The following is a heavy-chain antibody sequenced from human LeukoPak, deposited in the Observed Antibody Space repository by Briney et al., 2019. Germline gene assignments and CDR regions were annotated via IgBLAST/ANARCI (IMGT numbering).Heavy chain of an antibody. CDR3: ARQSLSLWPQRVNAFDI. CDR2: ISYDGSNK. D-gene: IGHD2-21*01. V-gene: IGHV3-30-3*01. Sequence: GSLRLSCAASGFTFSSYAMHWVRQAPGKGLEWVAVISYDGSNKYYADSVKGRFTISRDNSKNTLYLQMNSLRAEDTAVYYCARQSLSLWPQRVNAFDIWGQGTMVTVSS. J-gene: IGHJ3*02. CDR1: GFTFSSYA.